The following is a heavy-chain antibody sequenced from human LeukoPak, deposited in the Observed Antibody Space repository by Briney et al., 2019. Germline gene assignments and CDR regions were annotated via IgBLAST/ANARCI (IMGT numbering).Heavy chain of an antibody. CDR1: GYRFTSYG. CDR2: ISAANSDT. V-gene: IGHV1-18*01. J-gene: IGHJ4*02. Sequence: ASVKVSCKASGYRFTSYGITWVRRAPGQGLEWLGWISAANSDTDYPQKFQDRVTMTTDTSTSTAYMEMRSLRSDDTAVYYCARESLVERDDYWGQGTLVTVSS. CDR3: ARESLVERDDY. D-gene: IGHD1-1*01.